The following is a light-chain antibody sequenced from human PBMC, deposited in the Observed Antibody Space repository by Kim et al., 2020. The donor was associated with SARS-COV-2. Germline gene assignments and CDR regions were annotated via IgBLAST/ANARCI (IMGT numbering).Light chain of an antibody. CDR2: AAS. CDR3: QQYQRYPFT. V-gene: IGKV1D-16*01. CDR1: QDINTR. J-gene: IGKJ5*01. Sequence: ASVGDRVTITCRASQDINTRLVWYQQKPEKAPKTLIYAASNLQSGVPSRFSGSGSGTDFTLTISSLQPEDFATYYCQQYQRYPFTFGQGTRLEIK.